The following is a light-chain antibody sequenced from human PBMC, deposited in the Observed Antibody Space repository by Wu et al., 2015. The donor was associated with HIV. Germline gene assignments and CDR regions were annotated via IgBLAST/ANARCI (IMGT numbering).Light chain of an antibody. CDR3: HHYNNYRA. Sequence: TLSASVGDRVTSLLPGQSEIGNWLAWYTQKLGKAPKLLIYKASILEIGVPSRFSGSGSGTEFTLTINSLQPDDFATYYCHHYNNYRAFGQGTKV. CDR2: KAS. CDR1: EIGNW. J-gene: IGKJ1*01. V-gene: IGKV1-5*03.